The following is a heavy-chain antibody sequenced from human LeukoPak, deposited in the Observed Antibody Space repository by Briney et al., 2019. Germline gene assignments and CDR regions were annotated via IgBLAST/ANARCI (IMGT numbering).Heavy chain of an antibody. D-gene: IGHD4-11*01. CDR3: ARGGLGGITAYSNYLFDY. Sequence: SETLSLTCTVSGGSISSSSYYWGWIRQPPGKGLEWIGSIYYSGSTYYNPSLKSRVTMSIDTSKNQFSLNLTSVTAADTAVYYCARGGLGGITAYSNYLFDYWGQGTLVTVSS. V-gene: IGHV4-39*07. CDR2: IYYSGST. J-gene: IGHJ4*02. CDR1: GGSISSSSYY.